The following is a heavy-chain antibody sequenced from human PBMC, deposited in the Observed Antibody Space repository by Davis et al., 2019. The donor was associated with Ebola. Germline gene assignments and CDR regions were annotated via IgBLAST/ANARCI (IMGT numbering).Heavy chain of an antibody. V-gene: IGHV3-21*01. CDR2: ISSSSSYI. J-gene: IGHJ4*02. Sequence: GGSLRLSCAASGFTFSSYSMNWIRQPPGKGLEWVSSISSSSSYIYYADSVKGRFTISRDNAKNSLYLQMNSLRAEDTAVYYCARDIYGGVDYWGQGTLVTVSS. CDR3: ARDIYGGVDY. CDR1: GFTFSSYS. D-gene: IGHD4-23*01.